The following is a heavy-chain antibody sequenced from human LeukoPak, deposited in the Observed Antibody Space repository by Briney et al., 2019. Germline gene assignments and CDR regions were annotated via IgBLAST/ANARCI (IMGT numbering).Heavy chain of an antibody. V-gene: IGHV3-30*18. Sequence: PGGSLRLSCAASGFTFSRYGMHWVRQAPGKGLEWVAVISYDGSNKYYADSVKGRFTISRDNSKNTLYLQMNSLRAEDTAVYYCAKDTSLDYYYGMDVWGQGTTVTVSS. J-gene: IGHJ6*02. CDR3: AKDTSLDYYYGMDV. CDR1: GFTFSRYG. CDR2: ISYDGSNK.